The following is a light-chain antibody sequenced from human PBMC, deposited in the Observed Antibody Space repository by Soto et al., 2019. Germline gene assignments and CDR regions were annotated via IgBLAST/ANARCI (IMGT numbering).Light chain of an antibody. V-gene: IGLV2-11*01. Sequence: QSVLTQPRSVSGSPGQSVIISCTGSRSDVGAYDYVSWYQQHPGKAPKLIIFDVTKRPSGVPHRFSGSKSGNTASLTISGLQAEDEADYFCCSYADRCTFYVFGSGTKVTVL. CDR1: RSDVGAYDY. CDR2: DVT. CDR3: CSYADRCTFYV. J-gene: IGLJ1*01.